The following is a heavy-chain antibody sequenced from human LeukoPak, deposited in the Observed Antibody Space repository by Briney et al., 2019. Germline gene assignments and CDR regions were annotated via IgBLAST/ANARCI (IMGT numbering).Heavy chain of an antibody. CDR2: ISRSSTYI. CDR3: ARDTGGRGWFDP. Sequence: GGSLRLSCAASGFTFSSYSMNWVRQAPGRGLEWVSSISRSSTYIYYADSVKGRFTISRDNAKNSLYLQMNSLRAEDTAVYYCARDTGGRGWFDPWGQGTLVTVSS. CDR1: GFTFSSYS. J-gene: IGHJ5*02. V-gene: IGHV3-21*01. D-gene: IGHD2-8*02.